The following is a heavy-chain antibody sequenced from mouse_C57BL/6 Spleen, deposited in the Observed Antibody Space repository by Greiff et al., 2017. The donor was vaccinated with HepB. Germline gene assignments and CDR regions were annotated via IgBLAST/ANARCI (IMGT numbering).Heavy chain of an antibody. CDR1: GFTFTDYY. V-gene: IGHV7-3*01. D-gene: IGHD6-1*01. Sequence: EVMLVESGGGLVQPGGSLSLSCAASGFTFTDYYMSWVRQPPGKALEWLGFIRNKANGYTTEYSASVKGRFTISRDNSQSILYLQMNALRAEDSATYDCARSPSSGRYAMDYWGQGTSVTVSS. CDR3: ARSPSSGRYAMDY. CDR2: IRNKANGYTT. J-gene: IGHJ4*01.